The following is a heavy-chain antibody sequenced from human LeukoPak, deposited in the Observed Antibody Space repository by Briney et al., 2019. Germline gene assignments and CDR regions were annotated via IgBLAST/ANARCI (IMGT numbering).Heavy chain of an antibody. Sequence: PSETLSLTCTVSGGSISSYYWSWVRQAPGKGLEWVSAISGSGGSTYYADSVKGRFTISRDNSKNTLYLQMNSLRAEDTAVYYCAKVQGIWGQGTLVTVSS. J-gene: IGHJ4*02. CDR1: GGSISSYY. V-gene: IGHV3-23*01. CDR2: ISGSGGST. CDR3: AKVQGI.